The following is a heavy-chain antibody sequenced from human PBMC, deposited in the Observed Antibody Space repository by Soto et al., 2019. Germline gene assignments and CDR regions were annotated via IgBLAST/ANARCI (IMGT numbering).Heavy chain of an antibody. CDR2: ISYDGTNK. CDR1: GFSFSISP. CDR3: ARDPKTSGGQHWAFTYFDS. J-gene: IGHJ4*02. D-gene: IGHD7-27*01. V-gene: IGHV3-30-3*01. Sequence: QVQLVESGGGVVQPGRSLRLSCAASGFSFSISPMHWVRQAPGKRPEWVVLISYDGTNKFYADSVKGRFTISRDNSKSTLYLQVDSLGPEDAAVYYCARDPKTSGGQHWAFTYFDSWGQGALVTVSS.